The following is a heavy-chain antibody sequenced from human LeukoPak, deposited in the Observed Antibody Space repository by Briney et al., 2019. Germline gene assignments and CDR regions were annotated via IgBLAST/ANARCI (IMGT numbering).Heavy chain of an antibody. Sequence: SDTLSLTCAVYGGSFSGYYWSWIRQPPGKGLEWIGYINHSGNTDYNPSLKSRVTISVDTSKNQFSLKLRSVTAADTALYYCAKTPTALVRGGYYFDNWGRGTLVTVCS. CDR1: GGSFSGYY. J-gene: IGHJ4*02. CDR3: AKTPTALVRGGYYFDN. CDR2: INHSGNT. D-gene: IGHD6-6*01. V-gene: IGHV4-34*01.